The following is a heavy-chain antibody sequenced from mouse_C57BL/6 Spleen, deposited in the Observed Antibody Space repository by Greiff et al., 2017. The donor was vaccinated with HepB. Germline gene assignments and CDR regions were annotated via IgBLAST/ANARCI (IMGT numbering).Heavy chain of an antibody. Sequence: VQLQQPGAELVKPGASVKLSCKASGYTFTSYWMQWVKQRPGQGLEWIGEIDPSDSYTNYNQKFKGKATLTVDNTSSTTYMQLSSLTSEDSAVYYCAYYGYDGYWGQGTTLTVSS. CDR2: IDPSDSYT. D-gene: IGHD2-2*01. V-gene: IGHV1-50*01. CDR3: AYYGYDGY. J-gene: IGHJ2*01. CDR1: GYTFTSYW.